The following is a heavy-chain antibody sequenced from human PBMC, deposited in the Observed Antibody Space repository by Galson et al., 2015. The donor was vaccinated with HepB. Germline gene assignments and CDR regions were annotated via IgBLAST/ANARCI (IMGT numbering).Heavy chain of an antibody. D-gene: IGHD6-6*01. Sequence: SLRLSCAASGFTFSSYWMSWVRQAPGKGLEWVANIKQDGSEKYYVDSVKGRFTISRDNAKNSLYLQMNSLRAEDTAVYYCARVRIEYSSSSLGLDAFDIWGQGTMVTVSS. CDR2: IKQDGSEK. J-gene: IGHJ3*02. CDR3: ARVRIEYSSSSLGLDAFDI. CDR1: GFTFSSYW. V-gene: IGHV3-7*03.